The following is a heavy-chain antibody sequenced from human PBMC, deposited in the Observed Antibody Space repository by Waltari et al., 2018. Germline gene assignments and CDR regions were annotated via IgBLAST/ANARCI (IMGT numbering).Heavy chain of an antibody. V-gene: IGHV3-23*01. CDR1: GFTFGTYA. CDR3: AKTIGQVVGASFHN. J-gene: IGHJ4*02. D-gene: IGHD6-6*01. Sequence: EVHLLESGGGLVQPGGSLRLSCAASGFTFGTYAMSWVGQAPGRGLEWVSLISNGGAGTYNADSVKGRFTSSRDNSKNTLYLQMNSLGADDTATYYCAKTIGQVVGASFHNWGQGTLVTVSS. CDR2: ISNGGAGT.